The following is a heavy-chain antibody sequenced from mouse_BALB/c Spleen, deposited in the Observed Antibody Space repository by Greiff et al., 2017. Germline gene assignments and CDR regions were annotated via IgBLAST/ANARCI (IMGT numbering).Heavy chain of an antibody. CDR3: ARHPGYGSLYWYFDV. CDR1: GFTFSSYA. Sequence: EVKVVESGGGLVKPGGSLKLSCAASGFTFSSYAMSWVRQTPEKRLEWVATISSGGSYTYYPDSVKGRFTISRDNAKNTLYLQMSSLRSEDTAMYYCARHPGYGSLYWYFDVWGAGTTVTVSS. J-gene: IGHJ1*01. D-gene: IGHD1-1*01. CDR2: ISSGGSYT. V-gene: IGHV5-9-3*01.